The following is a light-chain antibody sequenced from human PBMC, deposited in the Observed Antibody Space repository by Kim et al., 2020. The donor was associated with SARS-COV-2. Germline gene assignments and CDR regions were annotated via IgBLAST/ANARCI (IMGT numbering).Light chain of an antibody. V-gene: IGLV1-44*01. CDR1: DSNIGTNT. CDR3: SAWDDSLNVNV. CDR2: SDD. J-gene: IGLJ1*01. Sequence: GQTVTISCSGSDSNIGTNTVNWYQQIPGTAPTLLIYSDDHRPSGDPDRFSGSKSGTSASLAISGLQSGDEADYYCSAWDDSLNVNVFGTGTKVTVL.